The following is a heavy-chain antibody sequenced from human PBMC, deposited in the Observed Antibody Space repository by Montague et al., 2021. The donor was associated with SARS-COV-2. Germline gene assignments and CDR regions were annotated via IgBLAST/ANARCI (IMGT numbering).Heavy chain of an antibody. V-gene: IGHV2-5*02. CDR1: GFSLSTSAVG. D-gene: IGHD3-3*01. CDR2: IYWDDDK. CDR3: AHLHTGFWSAYYST. Sequence: PALGKPTQTLTLTCTFSGFSLSTSAVGVGWIRQPPGKALQWLALIYWDDDKRYSPSLKTRLTVTKDTSKNQVALTMTNMDPVDTATYYCAHLHTGFWSAYYSTWGQGTLVTVPS. J-gene: IGHJ5*02.